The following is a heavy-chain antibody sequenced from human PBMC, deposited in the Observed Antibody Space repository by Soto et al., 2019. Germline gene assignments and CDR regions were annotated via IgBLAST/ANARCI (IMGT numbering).Heavy chain of an antibody. CDR2: INHSGNT. CDR1: GGSLSGYY. CDR3: ARHHVRGRTIAGAAEF. Sequence: QVQLQQWGAGLLKPSETLSLTCAVYGGSLSGYYWSWIRQPPGKALEWLGEINHSGNTNYNPSLKSRVTILVDTSKNQLFLNLSSVTAADTAMYYCARHHVRGRTIAGAAEFWGQGTLVTVSS. D-gene: IGHD1-26*01. J-gene: IGHJ4*02. V-gene: IGHV4-34*01.